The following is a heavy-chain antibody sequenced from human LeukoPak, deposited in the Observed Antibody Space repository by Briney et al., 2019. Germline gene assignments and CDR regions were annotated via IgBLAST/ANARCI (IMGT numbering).Heavy chain of an antibody. V-gene: IGHV3-30*02. J-gene: IGHJ4*02. CDR3: AKRKLRIAAAGSDSGAFDY. D-gene: IGHD6-13*01. CDR2: IRYDGSNK. Sequence: PGGSLRLSCAASGFTSSRYDMHWVPRARERGLEWVAFIRYDGSNKYYGDSVKGRFTIPRDNSKNTLYLQMNSLRAEDTAVYYCAKRKLRIAAAGSDSGAFDYWGQGTLVTVSS. CDR1: GFTSSRYD.